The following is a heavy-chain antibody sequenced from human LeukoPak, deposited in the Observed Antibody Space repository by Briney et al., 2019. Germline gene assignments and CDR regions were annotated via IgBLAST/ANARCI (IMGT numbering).Heavy chain of an antibody. CDR2: ISSSGSTI. V-gene: IGHV3-48*04. J-gene: IGHJ6*04. CDR1: GFTFSSYG. CDR3: AELGITMIGGV. Sequence: GGSLRLSCAASGFTFSSYGMHWVRQAPGKGLEWVSYISSSGSTIYYADSVKGRFTISRDNARNSLYLQMNSLRAEDTAVYYCAELGITMIGGVWGKGTTVTISS. D-gene: IGHD3-10*02.